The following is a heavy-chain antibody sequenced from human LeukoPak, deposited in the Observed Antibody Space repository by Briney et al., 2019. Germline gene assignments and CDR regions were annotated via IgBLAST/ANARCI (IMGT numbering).Heavy chain of an antibody. CDR1: GGSISNYY. CDR2: IYYRGST. D-gene: IGHD6-13*01. Sequence: SETLSLTCTVSGGSISNYYWSWIRQPPGKGLEWIGYIYYRGSTYYNPSLKSRVTISVDTSKNQFSLKLSSVTAADTAVYYCARAYSSSWYFDYWGQGTLVTVSS. V-gene: IGHV4-59*06. CDR3: ARAYSSSWYFDY. J-gene: IGHJ4*02.